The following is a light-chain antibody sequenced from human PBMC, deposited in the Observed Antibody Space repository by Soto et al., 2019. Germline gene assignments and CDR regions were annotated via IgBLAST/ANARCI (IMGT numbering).Light chain of an antibody. CDR3: SSYAGSNIPYV. V-gene: IGLV2-8*01. CDR1: SSDVGGYNS. J-gene: IGLJ1*01. CDR2: EVN. Sequence: QSALTQPPSASGSPGQSVTISCTGTSSDVGGYNSVSWYQQHPGKAPKLMIYEVNKRPTGVPDRFSGSESGNTASLTVSGLQAEDEADYYCSSYAGSNIPYVFGTGTKLTVL.